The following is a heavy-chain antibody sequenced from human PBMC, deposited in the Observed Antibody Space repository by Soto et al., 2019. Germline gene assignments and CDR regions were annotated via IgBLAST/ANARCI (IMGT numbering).Heavy chain of an antibody. CDR2: IKQDGSDK. D-gene: IGHD2-15*01. Sequence: GGSLRLSCAASGFTFSTYWMSWVRQAPGKGLEWVANIKQDGSDKYYVDYVKGRFTISRDNAKNSLYLQMNGLRAEDTAVYYCARVKSLAGHYWGQGTLVTVSS. J-gene: IGHJ4*02. V-gene: IGHV3-7*05. CDR1: GFTFSTYW. CDR3: ARVKSLAGHY.